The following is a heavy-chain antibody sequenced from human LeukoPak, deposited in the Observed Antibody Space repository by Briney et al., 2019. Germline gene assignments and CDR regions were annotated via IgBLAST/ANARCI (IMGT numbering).Heavy chain of an antibody. D-gene: IGHD4-17*01. V-gene: IGHV3-9*01. J-gene: IGHJ2*01. CDR1: GFTFNDYA. CDR3: AKLGGYGDYEGYFDL. CDR2: ISWNSGSI. Sequence: GGSLRLSCAASGFTFNDYAMHWVRHAPGKGLEWVSGISWNSGSIGYADSVKGRFTISRDNAKNSLYLQMNSLRAEDTALYYCAKLGGYGDYEGYFDLWGRGTLVTVSS.